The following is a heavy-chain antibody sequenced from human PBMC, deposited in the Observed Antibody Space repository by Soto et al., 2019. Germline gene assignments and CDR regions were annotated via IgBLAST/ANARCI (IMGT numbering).Heavy chain of an antibody. CDR2: IYYSGST. J-gene: IGHJ4*02. CDR1: GGSISSGDYY. D-gene: IGHD3-22*01. CDR3: ARVYYDSSGYSFDY. Sequence: SETLSLTCTVSGGSISSGDYYWSWIRQPPGKGLEWIGYIYYSGSTYYNPSLKSRVTISVDTSKNQFSLKLSSGTAADTAVYYCARVYYDSSGYSFDYWGQGTLVTVSS. V-gene: IGHV4-30-4*01.